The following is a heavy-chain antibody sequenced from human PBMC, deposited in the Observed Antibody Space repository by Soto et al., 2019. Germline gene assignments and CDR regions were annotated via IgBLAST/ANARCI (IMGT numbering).Heavy chain of an antibody. D-gene: IGHD3-3*01. V-gene: IGHV3-23*01. CDR2: ISGSGGST. CDR3: AKDGPYDFWSGYYGESFDY. J-gene: IGHJ4*02. CDR1: GFTFSSYA. Sequence: GGSLRLSCAASGFTFSSYAMSWVRQAPGKGLEWVSAISGSGGSTYYADYVKGRFTISRDNSKNTLYLQMNSLRAEDTAVYYCAKDGPYDFWSGYYGESFDYWGQGTLVTVSS.